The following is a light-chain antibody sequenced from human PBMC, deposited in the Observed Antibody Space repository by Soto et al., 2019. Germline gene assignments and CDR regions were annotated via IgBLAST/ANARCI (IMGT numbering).Light chain of an antibody. V-gene: IGKV1-27*01. CDR3: QKYNSAPPT. J-gene: IGKJ1*01. CDR1: QAISIY. Sequence: DIQMTQSPSSLSTSVGDRVTITCRASQAISIYLAWYQQKPGKVPKLLIYAASTLQSGVPSRFSGSGSGTDFTLTISSLQPKDVATYYCQKYNSAPPTFGQGTKVEIK. CDR2: AAS.